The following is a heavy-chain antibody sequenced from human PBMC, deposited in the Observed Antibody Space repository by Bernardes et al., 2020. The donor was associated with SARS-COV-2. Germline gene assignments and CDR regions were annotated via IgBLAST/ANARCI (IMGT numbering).Heavy chain of an antibody. Sequence: GESLKISCKGSGYSFTSYWIGWVRQMPGKGLEWMGIIYPGDSDTRYSPSFQGQVTISADKSISTAYLQWSSLKASDTAMYYCARQGGTTRGIQWLPRLNWFDPWGQGTLVTVSS. CDR3: ARQGGTTRGIQWLPRLNWFDP. D-gene: IGHD6-19*01. CDR1: GYSFTSYW. CDR2: IYPGDSDT. J-gene: IGHJ5*02. V-gene: IGHV5-51*01.